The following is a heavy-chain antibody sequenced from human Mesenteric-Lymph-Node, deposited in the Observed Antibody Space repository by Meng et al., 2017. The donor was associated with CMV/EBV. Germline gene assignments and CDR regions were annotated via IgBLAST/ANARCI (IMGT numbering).Heavy chain of an antibody. J-gene: IGHJ4*02. CDR1: GFTFSSNS. V-gene: IGHV3-21*01. CDR2: ISSSSSYI. CDR3: AKESSFDSGSYYDYFDH. D-gene: IGHD3-10*01. Sequence: GFTFSSNSMNWVRKAPGKGLEWVSSISSSSSYIYYADSVKGRFTISRDNAKNSLYLQMNSLRAEDTAVYYCAKESSFDSGSYYDYFDHWGQGTLVPSPQ.